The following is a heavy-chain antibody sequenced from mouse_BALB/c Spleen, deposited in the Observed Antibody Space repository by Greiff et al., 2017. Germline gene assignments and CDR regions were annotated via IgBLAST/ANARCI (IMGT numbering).Heavy chain of an antibody. Sequence: EVKLEESGGGLVKPGGSLKLSCAASGFTFSDYYMYWVRQTPEKRLEWVATISDGGSYTYYPDSVKGRFTISRDNAKNNLYLQMSSLKSEDTAMYYGARGPARATDYAMDYWGQGTSVTVSS. J-gene: IGHJ4*01. CDR2: ISDGGSYT. CDR1: GFTFSDYY. CDR3: ARGPARATDYAMDY. V-gene: IGHV5-4*02. D-gene: IGHD3-1*01.